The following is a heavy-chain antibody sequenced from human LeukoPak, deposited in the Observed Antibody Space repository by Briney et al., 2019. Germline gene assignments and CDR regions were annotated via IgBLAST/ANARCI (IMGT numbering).Heavy chain of an antibody. Sequence: PSETLSLTCTHSGGSISSYYWSWIRQPPGEGLEWIGYIYTSVSTNYNPSLKSRVTISVDTSKNQFSLKLSSVTAADTAVYYCARLGAREGQQLGLFDYWGQGTLVTVSS. V-gene: IGHV4-4*09. J-gene: IGHJ4*02. CDR1: GGSISSYY. D-gene: IGHD6-13*01. CDR3: ARLGAREGQQLGLFDY. CDR2: IYTSVST.